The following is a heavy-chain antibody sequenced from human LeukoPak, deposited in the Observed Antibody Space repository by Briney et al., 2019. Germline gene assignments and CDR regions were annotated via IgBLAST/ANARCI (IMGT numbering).Heavy chain of an antibody. J-gene: IGHJ6*03. CDR2: INSGGSST. V-gene: IGHV3-74*01. CDR3: ARDLAPNYYYYYMDV. CDR1: GFTFSSYW. Sequence: PGGSLRLSCAASGFTFSSYWMHWVRQAPGKGLVWVSRINSGGSSTSYADSGKGRFTISRDNAKNTLYLEMNSLRAEDTAVYYCARDLAPNYYYYYMDVWGEGTTVTVSS.